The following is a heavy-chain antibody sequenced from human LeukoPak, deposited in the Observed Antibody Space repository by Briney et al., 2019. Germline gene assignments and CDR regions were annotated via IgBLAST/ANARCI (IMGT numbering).Heavy chain of an antibody. CDR3: ARVSTNSNGWYHFDN. V-gene: IGHV3-53*01. J-gene: IGHJ4*02. CDR2: INTGGDT. Sequence: PGESLRLSCAASGFTVSSNYMGWVRQGPGKGLEWVSYINTGGDTNHADSVKGRFTISRDNSKNTLYLQMNSLRVEDTAVYFCARVSTNSNGWYHFDNWGQRTLVTVST. CDR1: GFTVSSNY. D-gene: IGHD6-19*01.